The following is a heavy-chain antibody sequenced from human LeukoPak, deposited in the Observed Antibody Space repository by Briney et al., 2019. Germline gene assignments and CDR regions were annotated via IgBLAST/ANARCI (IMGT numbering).Heavy chain of an antibody. CDR2: ITGSGGST. J-gene: IGHJ3*02. D-gene: IGHD1-26*01. CDR1: GLTFSSHA. V-gene: IGHV3-23*01. Sequence: GGSLRLSCVASGLTFSSHAMTWVRQTPGKGLEWVSGITGSGGSTYHADSVKGRFTISRDNSKNTLYLQMNSLRAEDTAVYYCARDRIVGATADAFDIWGQGTMVTVSS. CDR3: ARDRIVGATADAFDI.